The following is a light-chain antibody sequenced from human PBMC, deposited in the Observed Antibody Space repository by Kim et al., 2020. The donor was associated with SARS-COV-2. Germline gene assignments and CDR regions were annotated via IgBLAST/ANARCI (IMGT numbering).Light chain of an antibody. Sequence: AAVENRFSITCRASHDISTLLAWYQQRPGRAPKLLIYSASNLESGVPSRFSGSGSGTEFTLTISSLQPEDIATYYCQQPTSFPLTFGGGAKVDIK. J-gene: IGKJ4*01. CDR3: QQPTSFPLT. CDR2: SAS. CDR1: HDISTL. V-gene: IGKV1-12*01.